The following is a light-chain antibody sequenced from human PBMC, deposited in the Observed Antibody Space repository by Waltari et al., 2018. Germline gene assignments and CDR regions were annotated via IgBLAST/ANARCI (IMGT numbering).Light chain of an antibody. V-gene: IGLV1-47*01. CDR3: AAWDHSLSGRV. CDR2: RDN. Sequence: QTVLIQPPSASGTPGQRVTISCSGSSSYIYWYQQLPGTAPKLLIYRDNQRPSGVPDRVSGSKSGTSASLAISGLRSEDEADYYCAAWDHSLSGRVFGGGTKLTVL. J-gene: IGLJ3*02. CDR1: SSY.